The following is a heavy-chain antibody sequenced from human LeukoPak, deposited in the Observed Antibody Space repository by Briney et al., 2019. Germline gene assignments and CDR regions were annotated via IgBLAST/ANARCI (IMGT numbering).Heavy chain of an antibody. CDR2: ISYDGSNK. CDR1: GFTFSSYA. CDR3: AREWLGRSLDY. V-gene: IGHV3-30-3*01. J-gene: IGHJ4*02. Sequence: GGSLRLSCAASGFTFSSYAMHWVRQAPGKGLEWVAVISYDGSNKYYADSVKGRFTISRDNTKNTLYLQMNSLRAEDTAVYYCAREWLGRSLDYWGQGTLVTVSS. D-gene: IGHD6-19*01.